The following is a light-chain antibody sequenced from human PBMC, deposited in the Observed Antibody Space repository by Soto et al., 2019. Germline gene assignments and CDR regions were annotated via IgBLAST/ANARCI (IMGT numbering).Light chain of an antibody. J-gene: IGKJ5*01. CDR2: GAS. Sequence: ASQSVSNNYLAWYQQKPGQAPRLLIYGASNRATGIPDRFSGSGSGTDFTLTISRLEPEDFAVYYCQQYGTSAITFGQGTRLEIK. V-gene: IGKV3-20*01. CDR1: QSVSNNY. CDR3: QQYGTSAIT.